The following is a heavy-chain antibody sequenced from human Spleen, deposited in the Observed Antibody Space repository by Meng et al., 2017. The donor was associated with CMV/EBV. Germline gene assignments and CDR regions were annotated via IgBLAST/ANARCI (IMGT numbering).Heavy chain of an antibody. CDR1: GFSFSDYY. CDR2: ISGNGRTI. J-gene: IGHJ4*02. Sequence: GESLKISCAASGFSFSDYYMSWIRQAPGKGLEWISYISGNGRTIYYADSVKGRFTISRDNAKTSLYLQMSSLRAGDTAVYYCARDKYYDSSGYLDYWGQGTLVTVSS. V-gene: IGHV3-11*01. D-gene: IGHD3-22*01. CDR3: ARDKYYDSSGYLDY.